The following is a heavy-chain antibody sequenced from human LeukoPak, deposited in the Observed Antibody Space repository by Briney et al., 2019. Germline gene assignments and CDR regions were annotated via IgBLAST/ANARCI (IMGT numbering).Heavy chain of an antibody. D-gene: IGHD3-10*01. CDR2: IYTSGST. CDR3: ARVFVVRGVIPLSYYYYMDV. CDR1: GGSISSYY. Sequence: SETLSHTCTVSGGSISSYYWSWIRQPAGKGLEWIGRIYTSGSTNYNPSLKSRVTMSVDTSKNQFSLKLSSVTAADTAVYYCARVFVVRGVIPLSYYYYMDVWGKGTTVTVSS. V-gene: IGHV4-4*07. J-gene: IGHJ6*03.